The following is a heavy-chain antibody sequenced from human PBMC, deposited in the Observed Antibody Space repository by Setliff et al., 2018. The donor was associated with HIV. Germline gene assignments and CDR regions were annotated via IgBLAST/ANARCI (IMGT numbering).Heavy chain of an antibody. J-gene: IGHJ4*02. CDR2: INSDGSGT. D-gene: IGHD2-15*01. CDR1: GHNFGIYW. V-gene: IGHV3-74*01. Sequence: GGSLRLSCAASGHNFGIYWMHWVRQVPGKGLVWVSHINSDGSGTKYADSVKGRFTMSRDNAKNTLYLQMNSLRAEDTALYYCARNSYFFDSWGQGALVTVSS. CDR3: ARNSYFFDS.